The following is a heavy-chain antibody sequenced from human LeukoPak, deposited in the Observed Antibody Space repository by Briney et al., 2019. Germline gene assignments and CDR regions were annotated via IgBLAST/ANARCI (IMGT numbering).Heavy chain of an antibody. CDR3: ARQGWGDTSSSPDY. Sequence: KVSCKGSGHSFMNYWIGWVRQMPGNGLEWMGISYPSDSDTRYSPSFQGQVIISADKSIRPAYLQWTSLKASDTAMYYCARQGWGDTSSSPDYWGQGTLVTVSS. CDR1: GHSFMNYW. V-gene: IGHV5-51*01. D-gene: IGHD6-6*01. J-gene: IGHJ4*02. CDR2: SYPSDSDT.